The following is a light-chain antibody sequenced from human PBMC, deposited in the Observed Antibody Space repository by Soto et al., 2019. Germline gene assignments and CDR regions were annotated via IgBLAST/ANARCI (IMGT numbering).Light chain of an antibody. CDR3: QKGSNWPRT. CDR2: DAS. V-gene: IGKV3-11*01. Sequence: EIVLTQSPATLSLSPGERATLSCRASQSVSSSLAWYQHKPGQAPRLLIYDASNRATAIPARFSGSGSGTDFTLTISSLEPEDSAVYYCQKGSNWPRTFGGGSKVEIK. J-gene: IGKJ4*01. CDR1: QSVSSS.